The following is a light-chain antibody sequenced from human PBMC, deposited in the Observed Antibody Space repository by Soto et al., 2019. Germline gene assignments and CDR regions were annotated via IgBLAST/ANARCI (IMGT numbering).Light chain of an antibody. V-gene: IGKV3-11*01. CDR1: QSVSSY. CDR3: QQRTDWPMT. J-gene: IGKJ5*01. CDR2: GAS. Sequence: EIVLTQSPATLSLSPGERATLSCRASQSVSSYLAWYQQRPGQAPRLLIYGASNRATGIPARFSGNGSGTDFTLTISSLEGEDFEVYYCQQRTDWPMTFGQGTRLESK.